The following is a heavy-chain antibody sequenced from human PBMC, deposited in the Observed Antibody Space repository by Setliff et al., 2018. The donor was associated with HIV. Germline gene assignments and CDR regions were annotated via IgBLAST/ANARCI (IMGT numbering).Heavy chain of an antibody. V-gene: IGHV3-21*01. Sequence: SGGSLRPSCAASGFTFSSYSMNWVRQAPGKGLEWVSFISRTSSYIYYADSLKGRFTISRDNAKNSLYLQMNSLRAEDTAVYYCARGFVLRFLEWSMPDAFDIWGQGTMVTVSS. CDR3: ARGFVLRFLEWSMPDAFDI. D-gene: IGHD3-3*01. CDR2: ISRTSSYI. CDR1: GFTFSSYS. J-gene: IGHJ3*02.